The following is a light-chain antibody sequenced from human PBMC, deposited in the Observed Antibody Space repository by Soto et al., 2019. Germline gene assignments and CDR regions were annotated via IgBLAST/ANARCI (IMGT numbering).Light chain of an antibody. Sequence: QSVLTQPPSASGTPGQRVTISCSGSSSNIGRNTVNWYQQLPRTAPKLLIYTNNQRPSGVPDRFSGSKSGTSASLAISGLQSEDEADYYCATWDDSLNGWVFGGGTKLTVL. CDR1: SSNIGRNT. J-gene: IGLJ3*02. CDR2: TNN. V-gene: IGLV1-44*01. CDR3: ATWDDSLNGWV.